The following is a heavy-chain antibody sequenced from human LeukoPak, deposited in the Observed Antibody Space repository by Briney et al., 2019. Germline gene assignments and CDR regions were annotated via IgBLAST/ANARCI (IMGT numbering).Heavy chain of an antibody. D-gene: IGHD1-26*01. CDR1: GFTFDDYG. V-gene: IGHV3-20*04. Sequence: PGGSLRLSCAASGFTFDDYGMSWVRPAPGKGLEWVSGINWNGGSTGYADSVKGRFTISRDNAKNSLYLQMNSLRAEDTALYYCARVIVGATKDYYYYYYMDVWGKGTTVTVSS. J-gene: IGHJ6*03. CDR3: ARVIVGATKDYYYYYYMDV. CDR2: INWNGGST.